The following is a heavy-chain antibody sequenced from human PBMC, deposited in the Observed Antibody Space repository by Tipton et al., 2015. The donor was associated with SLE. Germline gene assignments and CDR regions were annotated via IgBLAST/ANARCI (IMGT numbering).Heavy chain of an antibody. CDR3: TTIEYSSSSNVDY. Sequence: SLRLSCAASGFTFSNAWMSWVRQAPGKGLEWVGRIKSKTDGGTTDYAAPVKGRFTISRDDSKNTLYLQMNSLKTEDTAVYYCTTIEYSSSSNVDYWGQGTLVTVSS. CDR2: IKSKTDGGTT. V-gene: IGHV3-15*01. D-gene: IGHD6-6*01. CDR1: GFTFSNAW. J-gene: IGHJ4*02.